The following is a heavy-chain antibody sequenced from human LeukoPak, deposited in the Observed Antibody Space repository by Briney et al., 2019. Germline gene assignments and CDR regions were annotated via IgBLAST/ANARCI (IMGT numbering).Heavy chain of an antibody. J-gene: IGHJ4*02. D-gene: IGHD6-6*01. CDR2: IYYSGST. CDR3: ARRRFAAHFFDY. CDR1: GGSISSGGYY. Sequence: SETLSLTCTVSGGSISSGGYYWSWIRQHPGKGLEWIGYIYYSGSTNYNPSLKSRVTISVDTSKNQFSLKLSSVTAADTAVYYCARRRFAAHFFDYWGQGTLVTVSS. V-gene: IGHV4-61*08.